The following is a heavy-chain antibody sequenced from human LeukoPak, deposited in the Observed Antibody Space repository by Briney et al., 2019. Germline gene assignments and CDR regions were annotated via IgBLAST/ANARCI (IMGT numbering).Heavy chain of an antibody. J-gene: IGHJ4*02. D-gene: IGHD6-13*01. CDR3: SAAAAALDY. CDR1: GFTFSTYD. V-gene: IGHV3-21*01. CDR2: ITTTSTLI. Sequence: PGGSLRLSCAASGFTFSTYDMNWVRQAPGKGLEWVSSITTTSTLIYYADSVKGRSTISRDNAKNSLYLQMDSLTAEDTAVYYCSAAAAALDYWGQGTLVTVSS.